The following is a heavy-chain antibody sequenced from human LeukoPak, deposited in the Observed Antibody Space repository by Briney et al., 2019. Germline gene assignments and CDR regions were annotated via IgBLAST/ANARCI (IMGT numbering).Heavy chain of an antibody. J-gene: IGHJ4*02. D-gene: IGHD3-3*01. CDR2: IKHDGSEK. CDR1: GFIFTNYF. V-gene: IGHV3-7*01. Sequence: GGSLRLSCAASGFIFTNYFMSWVRQAPGKGLEWVASIKHDGSEKYYVDSVRGRFTISRDNTMNSLYLQVSSLRAEDTAVYYCATDRGWRTSGYYLYYFEYWGQETLVTFSS. CDR3: ATDRGWRTSGYYLYYFEY.